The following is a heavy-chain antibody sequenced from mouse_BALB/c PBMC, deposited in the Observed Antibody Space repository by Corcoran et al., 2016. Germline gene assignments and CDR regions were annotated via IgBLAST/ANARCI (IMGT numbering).Heavy chain of an antibody. CDR3: ARKYGKGIYFDY. Sequence: EVQLQQSGAELVKPGASVKLSCTASGFNIKDTYMHWVKQRPEQGLEWIGRIDPANGNTKYDPKFQGKATITADTSSNTAYLQFSSLTSEDTAVYYCARKYGKGIYFDYWGQGTTLTVSS. CDR2: IDPANGNT. J-gene: IGHJ2*01. CDR1: GFNIKDTY. V-gene: IGHV14-3*02. D-gene: IGHD2-10*02.